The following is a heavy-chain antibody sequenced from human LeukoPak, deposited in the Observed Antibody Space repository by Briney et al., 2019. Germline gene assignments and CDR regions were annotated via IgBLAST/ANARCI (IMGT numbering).Heavy chain of an antibody. CDR3: ARDPAGWNYVDY. CDR1: GFTFSSYA. J-gene: IGHJ4*02. CDR2: ISYDGSNK. Sequence: GGSLRLSCAASGFTFSSYAMTRVRQAPGPGLEGVAVISYDGSNKYYADSVKGRFTISRDNSKNTLYLQMNSLRAEDTAVYYCARDPAGWNYVDYWGQGTLVTVSS. D-gene: IGHD6-13*01. V-gene: IGHV3-30*04.